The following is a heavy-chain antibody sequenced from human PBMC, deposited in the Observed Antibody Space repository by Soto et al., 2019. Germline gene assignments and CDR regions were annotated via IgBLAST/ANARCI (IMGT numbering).Heavy chain of an antibody. CDR3: ASVGRHYGSPPYYCDY. CDR2: IVPIFGTA. CDR1: GGTFSSYA. V-gene: IGHV1-69*13. J-gene: IGHJ4*02. D-gene: IGHD3-16*01. Sequence: VASVKVSCKASGGTFSSYAISWVRQAPGQGLEWMGGIVPIFGTANYAQKFQGRVTITADESTSTAYMERSSLRSEDTAVYYCASVGRHYGSPPYYCDYWGQGTLVTVSS.